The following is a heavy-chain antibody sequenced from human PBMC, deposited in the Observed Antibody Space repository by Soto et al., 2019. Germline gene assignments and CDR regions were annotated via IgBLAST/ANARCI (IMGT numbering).Heavy chain of an antibody. CDR1: GGSISSYY. CDR3: ASSSGWYYFDY. J-gene: IGHJ4*02. CDR2: VYYSGST. Sequence: QVQLQESGPGLVKPSETLSLTCTVSGGSISSYYWSWIRQPPGKGLEWIASVYYSGSTNYNPSLKSRVSISMGTSKNHFCLKMSSATAADTAVYYCASSSGWYYFDYWGQGTLVIVSS. D-gene: IGHD6-19*01. V-gene: IGHV4-59*01.